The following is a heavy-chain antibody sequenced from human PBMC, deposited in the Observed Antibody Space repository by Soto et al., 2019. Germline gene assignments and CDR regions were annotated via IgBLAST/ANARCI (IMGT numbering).Heavy chain of an antibody. CDR2: IFWDDDK. CDR3: ARILTATGGHFDS. J-gene: IGHJ4*02. V-gene: IGHV2-5*02. Sequence: QITLKESGPPLVKPTQTLTLTCSFSGFSLTTSGVGVGWVRQSPEKALEWLALIFWDDDKRYSPSLRSRLTIAKDTSKNQVVLTLTNVEPVDTATYYCARILTATGGHFDSWGQGALVTVSS. CDR1: GFSLTTSGVG. D-gene: IGHD2-8*02.